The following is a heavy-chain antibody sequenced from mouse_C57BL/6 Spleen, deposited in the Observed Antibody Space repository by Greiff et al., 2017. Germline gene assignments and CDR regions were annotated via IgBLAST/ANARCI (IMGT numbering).Heavy chain of an antibody. V-gene: IGHV1-15*01. J-gene: IGHJ2*01. CDR1: GYTFTDYE. CDR2: IDPETGGT. CDR3: TRLDYYGSSPYYFDY. D-gene: IGHD1-1*01. Sequence: QVQLQQSGAELVRPGASVTLSCKASGYTFTDYEMHWVKQTPVHGLEWIGAIDPETGGTAYNQKFKGKAILTADKSSSTAYMELRSLTSEDSAVYYCTRLDYYGSSPYYFDYWGQGTTLTVSS.